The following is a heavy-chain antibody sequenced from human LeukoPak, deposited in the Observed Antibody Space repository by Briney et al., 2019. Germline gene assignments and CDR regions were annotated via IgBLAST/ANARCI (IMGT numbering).Heavy chain of an antibody. Sequence: GGSLRLSCAASGFTVSSNYMSWVRQAPGKGLEWVSVIYSGGSTYYADSVKGRLTISRDNSKNTLYLQMNSLRAEDTAVYYCARKWRGYGVGAFDIWGQGTMVTVSS. CDR2: IYSGGST. J-gene: IGHJ3*02. V-gene: IGHV3-53*01. CDR1: GFTVSSNY. CDR3: ARKWRGYGVGAFDI. D-gene: IGHD3-3*01.